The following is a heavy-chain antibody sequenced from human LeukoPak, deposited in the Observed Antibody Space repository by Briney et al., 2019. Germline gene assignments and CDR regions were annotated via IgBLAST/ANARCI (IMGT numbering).Heavy chain of an antibody. Sequence: SDTVSLTRTLSGVSITRVSYYWGWIRQPRGKGLEGIGSVYYSGSTYYNPSLNSRVTISVDTSKNQFSLKLSSVTAADTAVYYCARHEEWLHDDCWGRGTLVTVSS. CDR1: GVSITRVSYY. J-gene: IGHJ4*02. CDR2: VYYSGST. V-gene: IGHV4-39*01. D-gene: IGHD5-24*01. CDR3: ARHEEWLHDDC.